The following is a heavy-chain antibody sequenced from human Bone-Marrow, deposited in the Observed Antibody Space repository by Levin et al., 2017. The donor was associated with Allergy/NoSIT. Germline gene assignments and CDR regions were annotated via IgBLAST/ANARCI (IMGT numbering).Heavy chain of an antibody. V-gene: IGHV3-48*02. CDR2: ISSSSTI. CDR1: GFTFSSYS. D-gene: IGHD6-13*01. Sequence: GGSLRLSCAASGFTFSSYSMNWVRQAPGKGLEWVSYISSSSTIYYADSVKGRFTISRDNAKNSLYLQMNSLRDEDTAVYYCARDGYSRSKYYYYGMDVWGQGTTVTVSS. J-gene: IGHJ6*02. CDR3: ARDGYSRSKYYYYGMDV.